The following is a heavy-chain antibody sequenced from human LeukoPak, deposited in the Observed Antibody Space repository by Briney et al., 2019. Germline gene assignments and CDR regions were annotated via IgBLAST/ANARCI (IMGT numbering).Heavy chain of an antibody. CDR3: ARDSHSSGYSRVFDY. D-gene: IGHD3-22*01. V-gene: IGHV4-39*01. Sequence: SETLSLTCTVSGGSISSSSYYWGWIRQPPGKGLEWIGSIYYSGSTYYNPSLKSRVTISVDTSKNQFSLKLSSVTAADTAVYYCARDSHSSGYSRVFDYWGQGTLVTVSS. J-gene: IGHJ4*02. CDR1: GGSISSSSYY. CDR2: IYYSGST.